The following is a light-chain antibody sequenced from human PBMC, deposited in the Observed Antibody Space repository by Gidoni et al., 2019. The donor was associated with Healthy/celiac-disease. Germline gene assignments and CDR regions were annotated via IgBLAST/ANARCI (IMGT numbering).Light chain of an antibody. CDR1: QSVSSSD. Sequence: EIVLTQSPVTLSLSPGERATLSCRASQSVSSSDLAWYQKKPGQAPRLLIYGASSRATGIPDRFSGSGSGTDFTLTISRLEPEDLAVYYCQQYGSSPSGTFGQGTKVEIK. J-gene: IGKJ1*01. CDR3: QQYGSSPSGT. CDR2: GAS. V-gene: IGKV3-20*01.